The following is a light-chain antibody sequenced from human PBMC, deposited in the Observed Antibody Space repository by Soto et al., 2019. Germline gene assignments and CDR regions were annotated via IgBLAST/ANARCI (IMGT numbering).Light chain of an antibody. V-gene: IGKV3-11*01. Sequence: EIVLTQSPATLSLSPVERATLSCRASQSIHTSLAWYQQKPGQPPRLVVYDSTLRANGVPDRFGGSRSGTEFTLTINNLEPEDFEVYYCQQYNNWPITFGQGTRLEIK. CDR1: QSIHTS. CDR2: DST. J-gene: IGKJ5*01. CDR3: QQYNNWPIT.